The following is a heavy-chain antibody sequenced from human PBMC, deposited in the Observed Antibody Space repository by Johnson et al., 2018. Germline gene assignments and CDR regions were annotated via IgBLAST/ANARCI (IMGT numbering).Heavy chain of an antibody. Sequence: QVELVESGAEVKKPGASVKVACKASGYTFTSYYMHWVRQAPGQGLEWMGIINPSGGSTSYAQKFQGRVTMTRDTSTSTVYMELRRLSSEDTAVYYCARGRYGGYASRGVDAFDIWGQGTMVTVSS. D-gene: IGHD5-12*01. CDR3: ARGRYGGYASRGVDAFDI. V-gene: IGHV1-46*01. CDR2: INPSGGST. J-gene: IGHJ3*02. CDR1: GYTFTSYY.